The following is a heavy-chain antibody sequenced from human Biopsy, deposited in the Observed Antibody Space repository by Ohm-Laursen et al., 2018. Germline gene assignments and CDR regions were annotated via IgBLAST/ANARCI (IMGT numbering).Heavy chain of an antibody. V-gene: IGHV4-34*01. Sequence: SETRSLTCEVSGESFSDYYWSWIRQSPGKGLEWIGEINHRGRSSYSPSLQSRVTISVDASKNQFSLNMKSVTAADTAVYFCAREGGGLLPIRLTDFWGPGMMVTVSS. CDR1: GESFSDYY. CDR2: INHRGRS. D-gene: IGHD1-26*01. CDR3: AREGGGLLPIRLTDF. J-gene: IGHJ4*02.